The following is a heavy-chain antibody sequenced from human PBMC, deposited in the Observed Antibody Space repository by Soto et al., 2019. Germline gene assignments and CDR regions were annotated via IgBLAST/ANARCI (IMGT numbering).Heavy chain of an antibody. J-gene: IGHJ4*02. V-gene: IGHV4-34*01. CDR1: GGSFSGYY. D-gene: IGHD3-3*01. CDR3: ARLPWSGWARFPLGEFDY. CDR2: INHSGST. Sequence: PSETLSLTCAVYGGSFSGYYWSWIRQPPGKGLEWIGEINHSGSTNYNPSLKSRVTISVDTSKNQFSLKLSSVTAADTAVYYCARLPWSGWARFPLGEFDYWGKGTLVTVSS.